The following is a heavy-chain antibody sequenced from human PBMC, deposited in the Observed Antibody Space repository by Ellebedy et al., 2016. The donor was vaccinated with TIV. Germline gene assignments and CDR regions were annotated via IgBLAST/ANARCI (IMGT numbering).Heavy chain of an antibody. V-gene: IGHV3-66*01. CDR3: AREGGSITTTNIAPKSYYHCYGMDV. Sequence: PGGSLRLSCAASGFTFSDHHMNRVRQAPGKGLEWVSLIYSGGSTYYADSVKGRFTISRDNSKNTLYLQMNSLRADDPAVYYSAREGGSITTTNIAPKSYYHCYGMDVWGQGTTVTVSS. D-gene: IGHD1-14*01. CDR2: IYSGGST. CDR1: GFTFSDHH. J-gene: IGHJ6*02.